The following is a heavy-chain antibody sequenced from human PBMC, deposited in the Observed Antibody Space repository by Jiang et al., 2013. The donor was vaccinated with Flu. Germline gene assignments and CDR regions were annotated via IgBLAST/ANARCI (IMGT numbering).Heavy chain of an antibody. CDR3: ARHDYDILTGYDFDY. Sequence: LSLTCTVSGGSISSSSYYWGWIRQPPGKGLEWIGSIYYSGSTYYNPSLKSRVTISVDTSKNQFSLKLSSVTAADTAVYYCARHDYDILTGYDFDYWGQGTLVTVSS. V-gene: IGHV4-39*01. CDR1: GGSISSSSYY. D-gene: IGHD3-9*01. J-gene: IGHJ4*02. CDR2: IYYSGST.